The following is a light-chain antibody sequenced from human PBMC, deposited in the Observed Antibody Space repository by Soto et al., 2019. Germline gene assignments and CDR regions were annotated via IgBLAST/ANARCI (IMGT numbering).Light chain of an antibody. CDR2: AAS. CDR1: QSIRSH. Sequence: DIQMTQSPSSLSASVGDRVSITCRASQSIRSHLNWYQHKPGKALKVLIYAASSLQGGVPSRFSGSGSGTEFTLTIKNLQPEDFATYYCQQNFSSPFAFDPGTKVDIK. V-gene: IGKV1-39*01. CDR3: QQNFSSPFA. J-gene: IGKJ3*01.